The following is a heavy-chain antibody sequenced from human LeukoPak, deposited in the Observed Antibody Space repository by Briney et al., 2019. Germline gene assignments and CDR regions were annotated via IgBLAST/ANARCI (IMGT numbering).Heavy chain of an antibody. CDR1: GFTFSSYS. D-gene: IGHD3-22*01. CDR3: ASSGDYYDSSGYSDY. CDR2: IWYDGSNK. V-gene: IGHV3-33*08. J-gene: IGHJ4*02. Sequence: PGGSLRLSCAASGFTFSSYSMNWVRQAPGKGLEWVAVIWYDGSNKYYADSVKGRFTISRDNSKNTLYLQMNSLRAEDTAVYYCASSGDYYDSSGYSDYWGQGTLVTVSS.